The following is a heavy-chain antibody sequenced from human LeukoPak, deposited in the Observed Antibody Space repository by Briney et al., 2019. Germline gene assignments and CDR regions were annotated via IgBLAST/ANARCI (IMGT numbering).Heavy chain of an antibody. V-gene: IGHV3-64*04. J-gene: IGHJ4*02. CDR2: ISSYGGST. CDR1: GFTFRNYG. CDR3: ARDPHALDY. Sequence: GGSLRLSCSASGFTFRNYGMHWVRQAPGKGLEYVSTISSYGGSTYYADSVRGRFTISRGNAKNSLYLQMNSLRDEDTAVYYCARDPHALDYWGQGTLVTVSS.